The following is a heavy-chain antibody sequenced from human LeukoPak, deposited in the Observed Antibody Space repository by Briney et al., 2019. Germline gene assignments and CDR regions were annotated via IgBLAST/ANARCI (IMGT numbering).Heavy chain of an antibody. CDR2: ITASGGST. V-gene: IGHV3-23*01. CDR1: GFTFSNYA. CDR3: AKKSSSSWPNFDF. Sequence: GGSLRLSCAASGFTFSNYAMSWVRQAPGKGLEWVSAITASGGSTYYADSVKGRFTNSRDNSKNTLHLQVNNLRADDTAIYYCAKKSSSSWPNFDFWGQGTLVTVSS. J-gene: IGHJ4*02. D-gene: IGHD6-13*01.